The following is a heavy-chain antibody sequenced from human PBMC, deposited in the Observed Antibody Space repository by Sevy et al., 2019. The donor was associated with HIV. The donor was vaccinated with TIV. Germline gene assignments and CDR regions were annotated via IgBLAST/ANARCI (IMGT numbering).Heavy chain of an antibody. CDR2: MYSGGST. CDR1: GGYISNYY. Sequence: SETLSLMCTVSGGYISNYYWSWIRQPPGKGLERIGYMYSGGSTKYNPSLSSRITMSVDTSKNLFSLKLTSVTAADTAVYYCARVATMAGTVDSWGQGTLVTVSS. V-gene: IGHV4-59*01. CDR3: ARVATMAGTVDS. J-gene: IGHJ4*02. D-gene: IGHD1-1*01.